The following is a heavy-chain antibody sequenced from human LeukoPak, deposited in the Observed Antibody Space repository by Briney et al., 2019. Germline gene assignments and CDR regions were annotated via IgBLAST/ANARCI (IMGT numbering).Heavy chain of an antibody. D-gene: IGHD3-22*01. CDR3: AREYYYDSSGYYDY. Sequence: PSETLSLTCTVSGGSISSYYWNWIRQPPGKGLEWLGYIYYSGSTNYNPSLKSRVTISVDTSKNQFSLKLSSVTAADTAVYYCAREYYYDSSGYYDYWGQGTLVTVSS. CDR2: IYYSGST. J-gene: IGHJ4*02. V-gene: IGHV4-59*01. CDR1: GGSISSYY.